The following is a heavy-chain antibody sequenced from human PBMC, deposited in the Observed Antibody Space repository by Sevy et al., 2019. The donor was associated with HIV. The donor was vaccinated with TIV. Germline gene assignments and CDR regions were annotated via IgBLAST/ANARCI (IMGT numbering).Heavy chain of an antibody. CDR3: AKMQGGSYNYYGMDV. Sequence: GGSLRLSCATSGFTFNIYAMSWVRQAPGKGLEWVAVISFDGSDKYYADTVRGRFTISRDNSKNTLYLQMNSLRVEDTAIYYCAKMQGGSYNYYGMDVWGQGTTVTVSS. CDR2: ISFDGSDK. V-gene: IGHV3-30*18. CDR1: GFTFNIYA. J-gene: IGHJ6*02. D-gene: IGHD1-26*01.